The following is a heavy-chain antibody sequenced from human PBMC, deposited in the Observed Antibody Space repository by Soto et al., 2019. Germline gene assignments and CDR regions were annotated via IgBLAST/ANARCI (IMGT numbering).Heavy chain of an antibody. V-gene: IGHV1-69*13. CDR2: IIPIFGTA. J-gene: IGHJ3*02. CDR1: GGTFSSYA. CDR3: ARVQAIGGITILGGVSPLGVFDI. Sequence: ASVRVSCKASGGTFSSYAISWVRQAPGQGLEWMGGIIPIFGTANYAQKFQGRVTITADESTSTAYMELSSLRSEDTAVYYCARVQAIGGITILGGVSPLGVFDIGGKGKMVTVS. D-gene: IGHD3-3*01.